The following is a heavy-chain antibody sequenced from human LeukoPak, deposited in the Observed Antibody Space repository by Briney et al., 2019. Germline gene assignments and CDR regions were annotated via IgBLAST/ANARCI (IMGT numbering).Heavy chain of an antibody. Sequence: GASVKVSCKASGYTFTSYDVNWVRQATGQGLEWMGWMNPHTGNTGYAQKFQGRATMTRNTSISTAYMELSSLRVEDTAVYYCARGSGWVTRDRVLDPWGQGTLVTVSS. J-gene: IGHJ5*02. CDR2: MNPHTGNT. D-gene: IGHD6-19*01. CDR1: GYTFTSYD. V-gene: IGHV1-8*01. CDR3: ARGSGWVTRDRVLDP.